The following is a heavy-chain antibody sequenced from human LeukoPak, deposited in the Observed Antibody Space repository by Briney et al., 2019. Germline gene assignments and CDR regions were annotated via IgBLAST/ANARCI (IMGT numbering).Heavy chain of an antibody. Sequence: GGSLRLSCAASGFTFDDYAMHWVQQAPGKGLEWVSGISWNSGSIGYADSVEGRFTISRDNAKNSLYLQMNSLRAEDTALYYCATGGGYCGGDCYRDYWGQGTLVTVSS. CDR1: GFTFDDYA. CDR3: ATGGGYCGGDCYRDY. V-gene: IGHV3-9*01. CDR2: ISWNSGSI. D-gene: IGHD2-21*02. J-gene: IGHJ4*02.